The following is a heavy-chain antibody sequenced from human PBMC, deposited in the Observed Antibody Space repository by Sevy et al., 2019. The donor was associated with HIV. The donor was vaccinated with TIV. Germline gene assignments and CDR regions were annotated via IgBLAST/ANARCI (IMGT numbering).Heavy chain of an antibody. J-gene: IGHJ4*02. V-gene: IGHV3-15*01. D-gene: IGHD2-15*01. Sequence: GGSLRLSCAASGFTFINAWMTWVRQAPGKGLEWVGRIKSKTDGGTTDYAAPVKGRFTISRDESKNTLYMQMNSLKTEDTAVYYCTTIEVEDFDYWGQGTLVTVSS. CDR3: TTIEVEDFDY. CDR2: IKSKTDGGTT. CDR1: GFTFINAW.